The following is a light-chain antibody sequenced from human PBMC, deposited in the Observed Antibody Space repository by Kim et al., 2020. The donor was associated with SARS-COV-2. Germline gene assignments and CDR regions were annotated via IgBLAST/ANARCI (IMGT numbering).Light chain of an antibody. CDR1: SSDVGGYNL. V-gene: IGLV2-11*01. CDR2: DVI. J-gene: IGLJ2*01. CDR3: CSYYGGTHTVV. Sequence: QSALTQPRSVSGSPGQSVTISCTGTSSDVGGYNLVSWYQQHPGKAPRLMMFDVIKRPSGVPDRFSGSKSGNTASLTISGLQAEDEADYYCCSYYGGTHTVVFGGGTQLTVL.